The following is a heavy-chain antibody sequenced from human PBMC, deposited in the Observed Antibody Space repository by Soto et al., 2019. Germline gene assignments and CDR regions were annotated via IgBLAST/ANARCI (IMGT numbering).Heavy chain of an antibody. CDR1: GFTFTDHY. CDR2: IRTKAHSYTT. CDR3: ARGQTRAPWGFDY. J-gene: IGHJ4*02. V-gene: IGHV3-72*01. Sequence: EVQLVESGGGLVQPGGSLRLSCAASGFTFTDHYMDWVRQAPGKGLEWVGRIRTKAHSYTTVYAASVAGRFTISRDDSRYSLSLQMNSLNTVDTAVYFCARGQTRAPWGFDYWGPGTLVTVFS. D-gene: IGHD3-16*01.